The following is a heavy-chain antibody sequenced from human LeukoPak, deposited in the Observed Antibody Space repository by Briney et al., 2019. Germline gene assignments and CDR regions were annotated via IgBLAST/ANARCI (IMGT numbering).Heavy chain of an antibody. CDR3: ARDQSIHPYPEVILDF. CDR1: GFTSSDYW. D-gene: IGHD3-10*01. J-gene: IGHJ4*02. Sequence: GGSLRLSCAASGFTSSDYWMTWVRQAPGKGLEWVANIKQDGSETYYMDYVKGRFTISRDNAKNSLHLQMDSLRAEDTAVYYCARDQSIHPYPEVILDFWGQGALVTVSS. CDR2: IKQDGSET. V-gene: IGHV3-7*01.